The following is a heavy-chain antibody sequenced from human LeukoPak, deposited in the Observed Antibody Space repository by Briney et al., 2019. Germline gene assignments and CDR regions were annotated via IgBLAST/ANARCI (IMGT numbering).Heavy chain of an antibody. J-gene: IGHJ4*02. CDR2: IGTAGDT. Sequence: PGGSLRLSCAVSGFTFGNSAMSWVRQAPGKGLEWVSGIGTAGDTYYPGSVKGRFTISRDNANNSLYLQMNSLRAGDTAMYYCARGLYDSTNRWGQGTLVTVSS. V-gene: IGHV3-13*01. CDR1: GFTFGNSA. D-gene: IGHD3-22*01. CDR3: ARGLYDSTNR.